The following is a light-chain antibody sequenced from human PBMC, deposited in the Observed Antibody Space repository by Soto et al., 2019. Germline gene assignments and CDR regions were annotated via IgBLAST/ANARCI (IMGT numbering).Light chain of an antibody. Sequence: EIVVTQAPTTLSLSPGERATLSCRASQSVSSYFAWYQQKPGQAPRLLIYDASTRAAGIPARFSGSGSGTDFTLTISSLEPEDFAVYYCQQRSDWPLTFGGGTKVDIK. CDR1: QSVSSY. CDR3: QQRSDWPLT. CDR2: DAS. J-gene: IGKJ4*01. V-gene: IGKV3-11*01.